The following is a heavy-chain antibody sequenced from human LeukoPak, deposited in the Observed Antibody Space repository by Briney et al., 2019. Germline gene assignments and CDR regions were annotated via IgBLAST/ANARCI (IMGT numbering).Heavy chain of an antibody. Sequence: GGSLRLSCTASGFTFGGSVMSWFRQAPGKGLEWVGFIRSKGYGGTTQYAASVKGRFTISRDDSKYIAYLQMNSLKTEDTAVYYCARSYDVLTGYFPPDYWGQGTLVTVSS. J-gene: IGHJ4*02. CDR1: GFTFGGSV. CDR3: ARSYDVLTGYFPPDY. D-gene: IGHD3-9*01. V-gene: IGHV3-49*03. CDR2: IRSKGYGGTT.